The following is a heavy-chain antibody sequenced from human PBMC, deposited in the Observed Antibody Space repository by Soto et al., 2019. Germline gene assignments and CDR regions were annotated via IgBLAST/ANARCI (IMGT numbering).Heavy chain of an antibody. D-gene: IGHD4-17*01. CDR1: GFSLSNARMG. Sequence: ESRPTLVNPTETLTLTCTVSGFSLSNARMGVSWIRQPPGKALEWLAHIFSNDEKSYSTSLKSRLTISKDTSKSQVVLTMTNMDPVDTATYYCARNDYGDYSGMDVWGQGTTVTVSS. CDR3: ARNDYGDYSGMDV. J-gene: IGHJ6*02. V-gene: IGHV2-26*01. CDR2: IFSNDEK.